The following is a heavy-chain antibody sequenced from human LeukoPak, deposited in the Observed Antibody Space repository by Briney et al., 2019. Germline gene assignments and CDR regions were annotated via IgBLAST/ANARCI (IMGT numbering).Heavy chain of an antibody. CDR3: ARVRDYVWGNYRTSYFDY. D-gene: IGHD3-16*02. CDR1: GGTFSNYA. V-gene: IGHV1-69*06. Sequence: SVKVSCKASGGTFSNYAIGWVRQAPGRGLEWMGGVIPIFSTANYAQKFQGRVTITADKSTSTAYMELSSLRSEDTAIYYCARVRDYVWGNYRTSYFDYWGQGTLVTVSS. J-gene: IGHJ4*02. CDR2: VIPIFSTA.